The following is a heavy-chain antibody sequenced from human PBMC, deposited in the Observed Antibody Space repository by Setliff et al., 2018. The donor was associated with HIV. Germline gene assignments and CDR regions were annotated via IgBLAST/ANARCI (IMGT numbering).Heavy chain of an antibody. CDR3: VRHRSAVAGTRIGYCYYMDV. CDR1: GYTFTNYW. J-gene: IGHJ6*03. CDR2: IYPGDSDI. Sequence: RESLKISCEASGYTFTNYWIGWVRQMPGKGLEWMGIIYPGDSDIIYSPSFQGQVTISADKSITTAYLQWSSLKASDTAIYYCVRHRSAVAGTRIGYCYYMDVWGRGTTVTVSS. D-gene: IGHD6-19*01. V-gene: IGHV5-51*01.